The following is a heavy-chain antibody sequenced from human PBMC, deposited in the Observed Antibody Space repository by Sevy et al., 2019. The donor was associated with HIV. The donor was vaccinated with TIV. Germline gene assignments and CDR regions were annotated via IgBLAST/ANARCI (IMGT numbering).Heavy chain of an antibody. CDR1: GFSVSRNY. V-gene: IGHV3-53*01. J-gene: IGHJ1*01. CDR2: IYSGGAT. Sequence: GGSLRLSCEASGFSVSRNYMSWVRQAPGKGLEWVSVIYSGGATYYADSVKGRFTISRDNSKNTLYLQMNSLTAEDTAMYFCARDGEGPSAQYFQYWGQGTLVTVSS. CDR3: ARDGEGPSAQYFQY.